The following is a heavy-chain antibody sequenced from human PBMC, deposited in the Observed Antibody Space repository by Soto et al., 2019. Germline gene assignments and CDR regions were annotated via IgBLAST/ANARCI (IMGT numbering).Heavy chain of an antibody. J-gene: IGHJ4*02. CDR1: GGSISSGGYY. V-gene: IGHV4-31*03. D-gene: IGHD3-10*01. Sequence: QVQLQESGPGLVKPSQTLSLTCTVSGGSISSGGYYWSWIRQHPGKGLEWIGYIYYSGGTYYNPSLKSRVTIAVDTSKNQFSLKLSSVTAADTAVYYCARAMGGFGELLANFDYWGQGTLVTVSS. CDR2: IYYSGGT. CDR3: ARAMGGFGELLANFDY.